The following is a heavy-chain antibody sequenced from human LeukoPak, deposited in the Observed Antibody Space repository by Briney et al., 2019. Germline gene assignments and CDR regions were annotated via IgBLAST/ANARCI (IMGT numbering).Heavy chain of an antibody. Sequence: SETLSLTCNVSGGSFSTYYWSWIRQPPGKGLEWMGEINHSGETRYNPSLKSRVTISVDTSKSQFSLKLSSVTAADTAVYFCARYSYGTYYFDSWGQGTLVTVSS. CDR1: GGSFSTYY. CDR2: INHSGET. CDR3: ARYSYGTYYFDS. D-gene: IGHD5-18*01. V-gene: IGHV4-34*01. J-gene: IGHJ4*02.